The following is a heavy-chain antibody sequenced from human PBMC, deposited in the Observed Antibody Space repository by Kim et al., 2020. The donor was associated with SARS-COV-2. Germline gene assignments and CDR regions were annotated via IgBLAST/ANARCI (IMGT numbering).Heavy chain of an antibody. CDR3: ARTYYDILTGYYPYYFDY. Sequence: SETLSLTCTVSGGSISSYYWSWIRQPPGKGLEWIGHIYYSGSTNYNLSLKSRVTISVDTSKNQFSLKLSSVTAADTAVYYCARTYYDILTGYYPYYFDYWGTRTLVTVSS. J-gene: IGHJ4*02. CDR1: GGSISSYY. CDR2: IYYSGST. D-gene: IGHD3-9*01. V-gene: IGHV4-59*01.